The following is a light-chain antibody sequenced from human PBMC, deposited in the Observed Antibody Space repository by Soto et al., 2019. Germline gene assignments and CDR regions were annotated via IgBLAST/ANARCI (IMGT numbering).Light chain of an antibody. CDR3: QQYNAYYT. CDR2: DAS. CDR1: QSISTW. J-gene: IGKJ2*01. V-gene: IGKV1-5*01. Sequence: DIQMTQSPSTLSASVGDRVTITCRASQSISTWLAWYQQKTGKAPKLLIYDASRLGSGVPSRFRGSGSGTDFALTISSLQHDDYATYYCQQYNAYYTFGQGTKLEIK.